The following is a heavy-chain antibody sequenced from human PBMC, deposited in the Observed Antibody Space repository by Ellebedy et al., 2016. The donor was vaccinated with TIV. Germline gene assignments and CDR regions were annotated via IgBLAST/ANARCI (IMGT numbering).Heavy chain of an antibody. CDR2: IYHSGST. CDR3: AREGRETAMGLDY. D-gene: IGHD5-18*01. V-gene: IGHV4-4*02. Sequence: MPSETLSLTCAVSGGSISSSNWWSWVRQPPGKGMEWIGEIYHSGSTNYNPSLKSRVTISVDTSKNQFSRKLSSVTASDTAVYFCAREGRETAMGLDYWGQGTLVTVSS. CDR1: GGSISSSNW. J-gene: IGHJ4*02.